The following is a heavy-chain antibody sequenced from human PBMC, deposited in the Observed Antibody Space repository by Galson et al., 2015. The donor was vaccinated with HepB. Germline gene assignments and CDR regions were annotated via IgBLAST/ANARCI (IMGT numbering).Heavy chain of an antibody. J-gene: IGHJ2*01. CDR2: IYHSGST. D-gene: IGHD3-9*01. V-gene: IGHV4-4*02. CDR1: GGSISSSNW. Sequence: SETLSLTCAVSGGSISSSNWWSWVRQPPGKGLEWIGEIYHSGSTNYNPSLKSRVTISVDKSKNQVSLKLTSVTAADTAVYYCARSEGEGYFDWLLSYWYFDLWGRGTLVTVSS. CDR3: ARSEGEGYFDWLLSYWYFDL.